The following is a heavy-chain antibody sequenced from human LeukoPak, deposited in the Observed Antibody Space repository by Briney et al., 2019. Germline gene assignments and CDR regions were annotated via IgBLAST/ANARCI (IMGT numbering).Heavy chain of an antibody. CDR2: MNPNSGNT. CDR1: GYTFTGYY. V-gene: IGHV1-8*02. CDR3: ARGLVGELYS. D-gene: IGHD3-10*01. J-gene: IGHJ4*02. Sequence: ASVKVSCKASGYTFTGYYMHWVRQALGQGLEWMGWMNPNSGNTGYAQKFQGRVTMTRNTSISTAYMELSSLRSEDTAVYYCARGLVGELYSWGQGTLVTVSS.